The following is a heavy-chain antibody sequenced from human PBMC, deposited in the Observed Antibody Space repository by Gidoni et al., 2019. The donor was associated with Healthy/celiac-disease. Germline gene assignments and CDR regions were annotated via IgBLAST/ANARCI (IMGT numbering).Heavy chain of an antibody. CDR3: AREAYSRSVDGEYYFDY. CDR1: GGSISSYY. CDR2: IYTSGST. D-gene: IGHD6-13*01. Sequence: QVQLQESGPVLVTPSDTLSLTCTVSGGSISSYYWSWIRQPAGKGLEWIGRIYTSGSTNYNPSIKSRVTMSVETSKNQFSLKLSSVTAAETAVYYWAREAYSRSVDGEYYFDYWGQGTLVTVSS. V-gene: IGHV4-4*07. J-gene: IGHJ4*02.